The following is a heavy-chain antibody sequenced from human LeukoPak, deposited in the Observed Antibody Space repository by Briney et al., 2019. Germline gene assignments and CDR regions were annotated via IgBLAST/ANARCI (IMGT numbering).Heavy chain of an antibody. D-gene: IGHD2-2*01. CDR1: GGTFSSYA. J-gene: IGHJ6*02. CDR3: ARDRPVGIVVVPPYGMDV. Sequence: SVTVSCKASGGTFSSYAISWVRQAPGQGLEWMGGIIPIFGTANYAQKFQGRVTTTADESTSTAYMELSSLRSEDTAVYYCARDRPVGIVVVPPYGMDVWGQGNTVTVSS. CDR2: IIPIFGTA. V-gene: IGHV1-69*01.